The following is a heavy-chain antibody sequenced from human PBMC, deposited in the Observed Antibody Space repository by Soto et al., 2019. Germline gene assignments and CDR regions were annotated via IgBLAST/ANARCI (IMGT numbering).Heavy chain of an antibody. CDR2: ISDSGDSA. Sequence: PGGSLRLSCAASGFTFSSYDMSWVRQAPGKGLEWVSGISDSGDSAYYVDSMKGRFTISRDNSKNTLYLQMNNLRAEDTAIFYCAKGGSSGWSTDTFNLWGQGTMVTVSS. V-gene: IGHV3-23*01. CDR3: AKGGSSGWSTDTFNL. CDR1: GFTFSSYD. D-gene: IGHD6-19*01. J-gene: IGHJ3*01.